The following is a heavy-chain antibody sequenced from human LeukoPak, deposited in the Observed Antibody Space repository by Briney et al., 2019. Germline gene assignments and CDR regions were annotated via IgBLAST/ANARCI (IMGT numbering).Heavy chain of an antibody. V-gene: IGHV4-59*01. J-gene: IGHJ4*02. CDR2: IYYSGNT. Sequence: SETLSLTCTVSGGSIRSYYWSWIRQPPGKGLEWIGYIYYSGNTDSNPSLKSRVTISVDTSKNQFSLNLRSVTAADTAVYYCARAGSGYYVPDHWGQGTLVTVSS. CDR1: GGSIRSYY. CDR3: ARAGSGYYVPDH. D-gene: IGHD5-12*01.